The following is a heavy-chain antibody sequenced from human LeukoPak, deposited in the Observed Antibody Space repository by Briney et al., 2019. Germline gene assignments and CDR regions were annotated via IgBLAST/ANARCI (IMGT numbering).Heavy chain of an antibody. J-gene: IGHJ4*02. CDR3: TRTTNGDYESFFDY. Sequence: PGASLTLLCAPYGLTFSVSAAQSSRQASGKGLEWIGYNRTKAKNYATEYTASLKGRFSISRDDSKNTAYLQMNSLETEGAAVYFCTRTTNGDYESFFDYWGQGTLVTVSS. CDR2: NRTKAKNYAT. V-gene: IGHV3-73*01. CDR1: GLTFSVSA. D-gene: IGHD4-17*01.